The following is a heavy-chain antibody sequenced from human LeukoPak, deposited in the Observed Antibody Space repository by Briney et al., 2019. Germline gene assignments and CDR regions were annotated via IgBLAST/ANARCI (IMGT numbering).Heavy chain of an antibody. J-gene: IGHJ4*02. V-gene: IGHV3-23*01. CDR2: ISGSGGST. Sequence: GGSLRLSCAASGFTFSSYAMSWVRQAPGKGLGWVSAISGSGGSTYYADSVKGRFTISRDNSKNTLYLQMNSLRAEDTAVYYCASPCFGAAAGTICYFDYWGQGTLVTVSS. D-gene: IGHD6-13*01. CDR3: ASPCFGAAAGTICYFDY. CDR1: GFTFSSYA.